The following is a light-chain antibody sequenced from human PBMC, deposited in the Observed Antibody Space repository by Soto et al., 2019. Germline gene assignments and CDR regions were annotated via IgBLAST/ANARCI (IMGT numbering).Light chain of an antibody. V-gene: IGLV2-8*01. J-gene: IGLJ1*01. Sequence: QCALTQPPSASGSPGQSVTISCTGASSDVGGYNFVSWYQQRPGKAPKVIIYEVSKRPSGVPDRFSGSKSGNTASLTVSGLQAEDEADYYCSSYAGSNYVFGTRTKVT. CDR1: SSDVGGYNF. CDR3: SSYAGSNYV. CDR2: EVS.